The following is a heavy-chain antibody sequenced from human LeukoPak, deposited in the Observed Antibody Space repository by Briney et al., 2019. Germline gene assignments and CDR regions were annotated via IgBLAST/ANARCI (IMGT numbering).Heavy chain of an antibody. Sequence: SETLSLTCTVSGGSISSYYWSWIRQPAGKGLEWIGRIYTSGSTNYNPSPKSRVTISVDTSKNQFSLKLSSVTAADTAVYYCARAGKRFLEWAQDYWGQGTLVTVSS. D-gene: IGHD3-3*01. V-gene: IGHV4-4*07. CDR2: IYTSGST. CDR1: GGSISSYY. CDR3: ARAGKRFLEWAQDY. J-gene: IGHJ4*02.